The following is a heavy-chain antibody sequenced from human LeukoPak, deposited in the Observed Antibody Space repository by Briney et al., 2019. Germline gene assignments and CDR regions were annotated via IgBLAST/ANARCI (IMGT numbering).Heavy chain of an antibody. D-gene: IGHD6-19*01. J-gene: IGHJ6*03. V-gene: IGHV4-59*01. CDR2: IYYSGST. Sequence: ETLSLTCTSPGGPSSSYYWSWIRQPPGKGLEWIGYIYYSGSTNYNPSLKSRVTISVDTSKNQFSLKLSSVTAADTAVYYCARVDRKAVAGTDYMDVWGKGTTVTISS. CDR3: ARVDRKAVAGTDYMDV. CDR1: GGPSSSYY.